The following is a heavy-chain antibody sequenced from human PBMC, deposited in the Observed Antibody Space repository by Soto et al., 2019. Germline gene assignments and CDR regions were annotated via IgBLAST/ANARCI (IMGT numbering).Heavy chain of an antibody. V-gene: IGHV4-39*01. CDR1: GGSITSSSYY. CDR3: ASQRGGWYYAFDI. Sequence: SDTLSLTCTVSGGSITSSSYYWGWIRQPPGKGLEWIGSIYFSGSTYYNPSLKSRVTISVDTSKNQFSLKLSSVTAADTAVYYCASQRGGWYYAFDIWGQGTMVTVSS. CDR2: IYFSGST. D-gene: IGHD6-19*01. J-gene: IGHJ3*02.